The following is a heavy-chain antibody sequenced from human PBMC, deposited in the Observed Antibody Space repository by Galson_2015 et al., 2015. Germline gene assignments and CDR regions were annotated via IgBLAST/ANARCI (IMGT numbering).Heavy chain of an antibody. CDR2: ISSSSSYI. V-gene: IGHV3-21*01. CDR3: ARSFMVRGVLGWPYFDY. D-gene: IGHD3-10*01. Sequence: SLRLSCAASGFTFSSYSMNWVRQAPGKGLEWVSSISSSSSYIYHADSVKGRFTISRDNAKNSLYLQMNSLRTEDTAVYYCARSFMVRGVLGWPYFDYWGQGTLVTVSS. CDR1: GFTFSSYS. J-gene: IGHJ4*02.